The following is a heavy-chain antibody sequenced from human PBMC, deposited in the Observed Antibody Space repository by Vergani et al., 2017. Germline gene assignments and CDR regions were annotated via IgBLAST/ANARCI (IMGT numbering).Heavy chain of an antibody. J-gene: IGHJ3*02. CDR2: IYSGGNT. CDR3: ARVSYGSYKRWNDAFDS. D-gene: IGHD1-26*01. Sequence: EVQLVESGGGLVQPGGSLRLSCAASGFTVSSNYMSWVRQAPGKGLEWVSVIYSGGNTYYADSVKGRFTISRHTSKNNLYLQINSLKAEDTAVYSCARVSYGSYKRWNDAFDSWGQGTMVTVSS. CDR1: GFTVSSNY. V-gene: IGHV3-53*04.